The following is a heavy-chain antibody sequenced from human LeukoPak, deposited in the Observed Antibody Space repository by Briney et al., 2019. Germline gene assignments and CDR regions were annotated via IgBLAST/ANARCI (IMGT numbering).Heavy chain of an antibody. CDR3: AKDLVAAPYYYYYGMDV. J-gene: IGHJ6*02. Sequence: PGGSLRLSCVASGFTFSSYAMSWVRQAPGKGLEWVSAISGSGGSTYYADSVKGRFTISRDNSKNTLYLQMNSLRAEDTAVYYCAKDLVAAPYYYYYGMDVWGQGTTVTVSS. CDR1: GFTFSSYA. CDR2: ISGSGGST. D-gene: IGHD6-6*01. V-gene: IGHV3-23*01.